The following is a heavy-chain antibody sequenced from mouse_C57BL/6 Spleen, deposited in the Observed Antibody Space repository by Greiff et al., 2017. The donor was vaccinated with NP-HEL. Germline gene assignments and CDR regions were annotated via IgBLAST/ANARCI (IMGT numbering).Heavy chain of an antibody. D-gene: IGHD2-3*01. J-gene: IGHJ2*01. Sequence: DVKLQESGPGLVKPSQSLSLTCSVTGYSITSGYYWNWIRQFPGNKLEWMGYISYDGSNNYNPSLKNRISITRDTSKNQFFLKLNSVTTEDTATYYCARGPYDGYSFFDYWGQGTTLTVSS. CDR1: GYSITSGYY. CDR3: ARGPYDGYSFFDY. CDR2: ISYDGSN. V-gene: IGHV3-6*01.